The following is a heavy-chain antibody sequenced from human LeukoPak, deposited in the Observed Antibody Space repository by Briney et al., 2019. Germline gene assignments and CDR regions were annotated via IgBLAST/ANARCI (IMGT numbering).Heavy chain of an antibody. CDR2: IYYSGST. V-gene: IGHV4-39*01. CDR1: GGSISSSSYY. CDR3: ARHLGSSRPNYYYGMDV. J-gene: IGHJ6*02. Sequence: SETLSLTCTVSGGSISSSSYYWGWIRQPPGKGLEWIGSIYYSGSTYYNPSLKSRVTISVDTSKNQFSLKLSSVTAADTAAYYCARHLGSSRPNYYYGMDVWGQGTTVTVSS. D-gene: IGHD1-26*01.